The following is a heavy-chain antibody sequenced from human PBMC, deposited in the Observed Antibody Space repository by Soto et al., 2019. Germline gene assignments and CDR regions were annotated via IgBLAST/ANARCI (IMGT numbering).Heavy chain of an antibody. CDR1: GSTFNNYN. CDR3: ARDNRDCSSFNCYNPGRVFGLDV. J-gene: IGHJ6*02. CDR2: ISFDGATD. Sequence: LRLSCAASGSTFNNYNLHWVRQAPGNSLESVAVISFDGATDYYADSVKGRFTVSRDNSKNTLSLQMDSLRPEDTAVYYCARDNRDCSSFNCYNPGRVFGLDVWGQGTTVTVSS. V-gene: IGHV3-30-3*01. D-gene: IGHD2-2*02.